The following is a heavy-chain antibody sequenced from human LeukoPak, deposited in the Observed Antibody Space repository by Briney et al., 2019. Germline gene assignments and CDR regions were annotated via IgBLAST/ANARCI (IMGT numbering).Heavy chain of an antibody. Sequence: GGSLRLSCAASGFTFSSYWMSWARQAPGKGLEWVANIKQDGSEKYYVDSVKGRFTISRDNTKNSLYLQMNSLRAEDTAVYYCARDPATYYDFWSGYYSSGYYYMDVWGKGTTVTVSS. D-gene: IGHD3-3*01. CDR1: GFTFSSYW. CDR3: ARDPATYYDFWSGYYSSGYYYMDV. CDR2: IKQDGSEK. V-gene: IGHV3-7*01. J-gene: IGHJ6*03.